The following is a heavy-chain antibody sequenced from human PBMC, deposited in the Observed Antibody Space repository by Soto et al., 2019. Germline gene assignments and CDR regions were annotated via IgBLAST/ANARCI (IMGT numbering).Heavy chain of an antibody. V-gene: IGHV4-31*03. J-gene: IGHJ4*02. CDR1: GGSISSGGYY. CDR2: IYYSGST. D-gene: IGHD5-12*01. Sequence: PSETLSLTCTVSGGSISSGGYYWSWIRQHPGKGLEWIGYIYYSGSTYYNPSLKSRLTISVDTSKNQFSLKLSSATAADTAVYCCARGAYEFDYWGQGTLVTVSS. CDR3: ARGAYEFDY.